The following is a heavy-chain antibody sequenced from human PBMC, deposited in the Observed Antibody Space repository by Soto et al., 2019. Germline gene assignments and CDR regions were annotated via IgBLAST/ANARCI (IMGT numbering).Heavy chain of an antibody. CDR3: AKGVLRSGYYYYYYGMDV. D-gene: IGHD3-22*01. CDR2: ISYDGSNK. Sequence: GGSLRLSCAASGFTFSSYGMHWVRQAPGKGLEWVAVISYDGSNKYYADSVKGRFTISRDNSKNTLYLQMNSLRAEDTAVYYCAKGVLRSGYYYYYYGMDVWGQGTTVTVSS. CDR1: GFTFSSYG. J-gene: IGHJ6*02. V-gene: IGHV3-30*18.